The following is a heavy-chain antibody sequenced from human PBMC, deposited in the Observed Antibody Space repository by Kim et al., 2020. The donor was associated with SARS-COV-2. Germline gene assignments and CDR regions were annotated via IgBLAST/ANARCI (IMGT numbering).Heavy chain of an antibody. CDR1: GFTFSNAW. Sequence: GGSLRLSCAASGFTFSNAWMSWVRQAPGKGLEWVGRIKSKTDGGTTDYAAPVKGKFTISRDDSKNTLYLQMNTQKTADTAVYYCTTGIVVVAPDYWGQGTLVTVSS. J-gene: IGHJ4*02. V-gene: IGHV3-15*01. CDR2: IKSKTDGGTT. D-gene: IGHD3-22*01. CDR3: TTGIVVVAPDY.